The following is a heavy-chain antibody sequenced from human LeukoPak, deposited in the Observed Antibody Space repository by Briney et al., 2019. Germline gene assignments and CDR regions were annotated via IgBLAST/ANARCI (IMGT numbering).Heavy chain of an antibody. D-gene: IGHD3-22*01. CDR2: INHSGST. CDR1: GGSFSGYY. Sequence: SETLSLTCAVYGGSFSGYYWSWIRQPPGKGLEWIGEINHSGSTNYNPSLKSRVTISVDTSKNQFSLKLSSVTAADTAVYYCARINYYDSSGYSLYYYYYYMDVWGKGTTVTVSS. J-gene: IGHJ6*03. V-gene: IGHV4-34*01. CDR3: ARINYYDSSGYSLYYYYYYMDV.